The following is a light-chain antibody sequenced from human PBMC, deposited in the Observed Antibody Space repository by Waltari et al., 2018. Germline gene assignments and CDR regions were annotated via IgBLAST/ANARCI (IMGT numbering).Light chain of an antibody. CDR2: AAS. J-gene: IGKJ2*01. Sequence: TQSPSSLSASVGDRVTITCRASQRISSYLNWYQQKPGKAPKLLIYAASSLQSGVPSRFSGSGSGTDFTLTISSLQPEDFATYYCQQSYSTPYTFGQGTKLEIK. CDR1: QRISSY. V-gene: IGKV1-39*01. CDR3: QQSYSTPYT.